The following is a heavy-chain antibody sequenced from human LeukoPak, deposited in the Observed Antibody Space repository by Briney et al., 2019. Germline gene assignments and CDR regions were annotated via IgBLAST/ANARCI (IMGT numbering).Heavy chain of an antibody. J-gene: IGHJ4*02. CDR2: ISSSSSTI. V-gene: IGHV3-48*01. CDR3: ANGRSSGGMLQHDY. D-gene: IGHD4-23*01. CDR1: GFTFSSYS. Sequence: PGGSLRLSCAASGFTFSSYSMNWVRQAPGKGLEWVSYISSSSSTIYYADSVKGRFTISRDNAKNSLYLQMNSLRAEDTALYFCANGRSSGGMLQHDYWGQGTLVTVSS.